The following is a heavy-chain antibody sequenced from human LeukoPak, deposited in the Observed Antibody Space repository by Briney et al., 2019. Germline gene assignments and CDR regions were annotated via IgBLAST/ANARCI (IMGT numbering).Heavy chain of an antibody. CDR3: ARLITIFGVVKGPFDI. CDR1: GYSFPSYW. V-gene: IGHV5-51*01. CDR2: IYPGDSDT. D-gene: IGHD3-3*01. Sequence: GESLKISCKGSGYSFPSYWIGWVRLMPGKGLDWMRIIYPGDSDTRYSPSFQGQVTMSADKSVSTAYLQWSSLKASDTAMYYCARLITIFGVVKGPFDIWGQGTMVTVSS. J-gene: IGHJ3*02.